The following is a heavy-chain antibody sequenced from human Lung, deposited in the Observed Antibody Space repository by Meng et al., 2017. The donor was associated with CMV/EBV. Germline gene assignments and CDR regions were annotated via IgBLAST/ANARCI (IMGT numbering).Heavy chain of an antibody. D-gene: IGHD2-21*02. CDR3: VRDVPDGDISLFDS. CDR1: GYSLRSYA. V-gene: IGHV7-4-1*02. J-gene: IGHJ4*02. Sequence: QVQLVQSGSELKKPGASVKVSCKASGYSLRSYAVNWLRQAPGRGLEWMGWINPSTAHPTYAQDFTGRFVFSLDISVNTAYLQINSLKAEDTAIYYCVRDVPDGDISLFDSRGQGTLVTVSS. CDR2: INPSTAHP.